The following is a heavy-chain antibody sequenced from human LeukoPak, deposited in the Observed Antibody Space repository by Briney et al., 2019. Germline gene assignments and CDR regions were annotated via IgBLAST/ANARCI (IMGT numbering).Heavy chain of an antibody. CDR3: AKPRGGSGSYYEFDY. CDR2: INSDGSST. J-gene: IGHJ4*02. CDR1: GFTFSSYW. Sequence: GGSLRLSCAASGFTFSSYWMHWVRQAPGKGLVWVSRINSDGSSTSYAGSVKGRFTISRDNAKNSLYLQMNSLRAEDTAVYYCAKPRGGSGSYYEFDYWGQGTLVTVSS. V-gene: IGHV3-74*01. D-gene: IGHD3-10*01.